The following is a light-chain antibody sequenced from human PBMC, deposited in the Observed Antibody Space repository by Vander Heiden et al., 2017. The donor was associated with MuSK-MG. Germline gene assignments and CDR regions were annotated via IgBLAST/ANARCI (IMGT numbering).Light chain of an antibody. CDR3: QQYNSYPGT. J-gene: IGKJ1*01. CDR1: QSISSW. CDR2: KAS. V-gene: IGKV1-5*03. Sequence: DIQMTQSPSTLSASVGDSVTITCRASQSISSWLAWYQQKPGKAPKVLNYKASSLESGVPSRFSGSGSGTEFTLTISSLKPDDFATYYCQQYNSYPGTFGQGTKVEIK.